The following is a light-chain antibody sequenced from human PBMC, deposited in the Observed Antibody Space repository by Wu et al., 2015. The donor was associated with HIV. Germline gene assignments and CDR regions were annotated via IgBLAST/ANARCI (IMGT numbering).Light chain of an antibody. CDR2: GAS. J-gene: IGKJ4*01. V-gene: IGKV3-15*01. CDR1: QSVSNN. CDR3: QQYNNWPPPLT. Sequence: EIVMTQSPATLSVSPGERATLSCRASQSVSNNLAWYQQKPGQAPRLLIYGASTRATGIPARFSGSGSGTEFTLTINSLQSEDFAVYYCQQYNNWPPPLTFGGGTKVEIK.